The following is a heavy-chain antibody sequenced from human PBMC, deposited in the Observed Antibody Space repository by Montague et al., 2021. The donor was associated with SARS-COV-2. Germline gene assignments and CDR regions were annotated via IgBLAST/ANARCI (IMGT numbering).Heavy chain of an antibody. CDR2: IDSGGYN. CDR3: ARVLGIVTDS. J-gene: IGHJ5*01. Sequence: TLSLTCTVSGGSINSITYYWSWIRQPAGKGLEWIGRIDSGGYNNYNPSLKSRVTMSMDTSKDQFFLNLTSLTAADTAVYYCARVLGIVTDSWGPGTLVTVSS. D-gene: IGHD3-16*01. CDR1: GGSINSITYY. V-gene: IGHV4-61*02.